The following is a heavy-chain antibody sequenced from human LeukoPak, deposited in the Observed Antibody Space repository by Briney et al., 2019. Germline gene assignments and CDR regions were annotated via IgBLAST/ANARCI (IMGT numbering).Heavy chain of an antibody. CDR2: INHSGST. CDR3: ARGRYYGSGSHYYYYYYGMDV. D-gene: IGHD3-10*01. Sequence: PSETLSLTCAVYGGSFSGYYWSWIRQPPGKGLEWIGEINHSGSTNYNPSLKSQVTISVDTSKNQFSLKLSSVTAADTAVYYCARGRYYGSGSHYYYYYYGMDVWGQGTTVTVSS. J-gene: IGHJ6*02. V-gene: IGHV4-34*01. CDR1: GGSFSGYY.